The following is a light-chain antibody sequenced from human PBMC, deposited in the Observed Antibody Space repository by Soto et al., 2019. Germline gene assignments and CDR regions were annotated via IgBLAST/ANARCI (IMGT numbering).Light chain of an antibody. CDR2: DVS. CDR3: CSYAGRYTYV. V-gene: IGLV2-11*01. Sequence: QSALTQPRSVSGAPGQSVSLSCTGTSSDVGGYNYVSWYQQHPGKAPKVMIYDVSKRPSGVPDRFSGSKSGNTACLTISGLQSEDEADYYCCSYAGRYTYVFGTGTKLTVL. J-gene: IGLJ1*01. CDR1: SSDVGGYNY.